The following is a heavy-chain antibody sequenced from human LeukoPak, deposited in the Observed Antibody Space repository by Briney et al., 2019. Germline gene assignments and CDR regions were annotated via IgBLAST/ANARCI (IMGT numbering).Heavy chain of an antibody. D-gene: IGHD6-13*01. Sequence: ASVKVSCKASGYTFTSYYMHWVRQAPGQGLEWMGIINPSGGSTSYAQKFQGRVTMTRDTSISTAYMELSSLRSDDTAVYYCAHIVAAATDYWGQGTLVTVSS. J-gene: IGHJ4*02. CDR1: GYTFTSYY. V-gene: IGHV1-46*01. CDR3: AHIVAAATDY. CDR2: INPSGGST.